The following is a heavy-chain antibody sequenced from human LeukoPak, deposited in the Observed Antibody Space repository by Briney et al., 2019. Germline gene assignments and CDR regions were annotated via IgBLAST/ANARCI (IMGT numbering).Heavy chain of an antibody. V-gene: IGHV3-74*01. Sequence: GGSQRLSCAASGFPFSSYWMHWVRQAPGKGLVWVSRINSDGSRTHYADSVKGRFTISRDNAKNTLYLQMNSLRAEDTAVYYCARTLAYYYDSGGYDYWGQGTLVTVSS. CDR2: INSDGSRT. CDR3: ARTLAYYYDSGGYDY. J-gene: IGHJ4*02. D-gene: IGHD3-22*01. CDR1: GFPFSSYW.